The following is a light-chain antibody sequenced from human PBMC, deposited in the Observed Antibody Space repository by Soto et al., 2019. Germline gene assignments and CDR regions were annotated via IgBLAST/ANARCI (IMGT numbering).Light chain of an antibody. CDR2: EVS. CDR3: SSYISSSTLVA. V-gene: IGLV2-14*01. CDR1: SSDVGGYNY. J-gene: IGLJ2*01. Sequence: QSVLTQPASVSGSPGPSITISCTGTSSDVGGYNYVSWYQHQPGKAPKLMIYEVSNRPSGVSNRFSGSKSGNTASLTISGLHAEDEADYYCSSYISSSTLVAFGGGTKLTVL.